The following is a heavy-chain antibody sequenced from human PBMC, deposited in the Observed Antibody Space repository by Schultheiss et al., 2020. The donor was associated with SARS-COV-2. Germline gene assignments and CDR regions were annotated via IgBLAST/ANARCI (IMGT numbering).Heavy chain of an antibody. J-gene: IGHJ4*02. Sequence: GGSLRLSCAASGFTFSSYAMHWVRQAPGKGLEYVSAISSNGGSTYYADSVKGRFTISRDNSKNTLYLQMNSLRAEDTAVYYCARVGGIAVAGDFDYWGQGTLVTVSS. D-gene: IGHD6-19*01. V-gene: IGHV3-64*04. CDR3: ARVGGIAVAGDFDY. CDR2: ISSNGGST. CDR1: GFTFSSYA.